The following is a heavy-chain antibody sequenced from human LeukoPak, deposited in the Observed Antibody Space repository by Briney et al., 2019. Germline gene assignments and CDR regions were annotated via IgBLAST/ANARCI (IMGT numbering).Heavy chain of an antibody. CDR1: GFTFSRSG. CDR3: AKENSRVTIGGGIWFDP. Sequence: GGSLRLSCAASGFTFSRSGMHWVRQAPGKGLEWVAFIQSDGSTKAYADSVKGRFASSRDNFKNTVDLQMNSLRVDDTAMYYSAKENSRVTIGGGIWFDPWGQGTLVTVSS. J-gene: IGHJ5*02. D-gene: IGHD2-15*01. CDR2: IQSDGSTK. V-gene: IGHV3-30*02.